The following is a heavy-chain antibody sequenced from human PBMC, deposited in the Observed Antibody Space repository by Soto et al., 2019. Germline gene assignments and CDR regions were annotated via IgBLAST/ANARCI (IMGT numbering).Heavy chain of an antibody. V-gene: IGHV4-59*01. CDR2: IYYSGST. CDR3: ARVGSGCDLGGYYYCGMDV. Sequence: QVQLQESGPGLVKPSETLSLTCTVSGGSISSYYWSWIRQPPGKGLEWIGYIYYSGSTNYNPSLRMRGTISLDPSNSQFSVKLSSVTAADTAVYYCARVGSGCDLGGYYYCGMDVWGQGTTVTVSS. D-gene: IGHD5-12*01. CDR1: GGSISSYY. J-gene: IGHJ6*02.